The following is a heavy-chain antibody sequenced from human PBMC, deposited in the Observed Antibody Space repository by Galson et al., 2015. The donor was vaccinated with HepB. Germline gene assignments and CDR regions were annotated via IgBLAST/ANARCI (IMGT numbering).Heavy chain of an antibody. J-gene: IGHJ1*01. CDR2: ISGSGGST. CDR1: GFTFSSYA. Sequence: SLRLSCAASGFTFSSYAMSWVRQAPGKGLEWVSAISGSGGSTYYADSVKGRFTISRDNSKNTLYLQMNSLRAEDTAVYYCASGYCSGGSCYSGYFQHWGQGTLVTVSS. D-gene: IGHD2-15*01. CDR3: ASGYCSGGSCYSGYFQH. V-gene: IGHV3-23*01.